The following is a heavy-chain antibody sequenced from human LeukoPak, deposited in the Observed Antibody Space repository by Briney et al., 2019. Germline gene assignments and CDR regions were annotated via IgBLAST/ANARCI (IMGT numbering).Heavy chain of an antibody. CDR2: IYYSGST. J-gene: IGHJ4*02. Sequence: SETLSLTCTVSGGSISSGGYYWSWIRQHPGKGLEWIGYIYYSGSTYYNPSLKSRVTISVDTSKNQFSLKLSSVTAADTAVYYCARALTAARTAPTYYFDYWGQGTLVTVSS. CDR3: ARALTAARTAPTYYFDY. CDR1: GGSISSGGYY. D-gene: IGHD6-6*01. V-gene: IGHV4-31*03.